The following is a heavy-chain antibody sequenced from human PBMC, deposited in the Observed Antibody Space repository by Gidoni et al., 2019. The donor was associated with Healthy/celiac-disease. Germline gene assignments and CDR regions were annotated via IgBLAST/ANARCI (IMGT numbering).Heavy chain of an antibody. CDR1: GFTVSSNY. CDR3: ARTDGYNSPKLRNYYYYGMDV. CDR2: IYSGGST. V-gene: IGHV3-53*01. Sequence: EVQLVESGGGLIQPGGSLRLSCAASGFTVSSNYMSWVRQAPGKGVEWVSVIYSGGSTYYADSVKGRFTISRDNSKNTLYLQMNSLRAEDTAVYYCARTDGYNSPKLRNYYYYGMDVWGQGTTVTVSS. J-gene: IGHJ6*02. D-gene: IGHD5-12*01.